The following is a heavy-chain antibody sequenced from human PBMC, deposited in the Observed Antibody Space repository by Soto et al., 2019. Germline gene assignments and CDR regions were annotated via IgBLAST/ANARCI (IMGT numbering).Heavy chain of an antibody. J-gene: IGHJ4*02. CDR2: IIPIFGTA. Sequence: QVQLVQSGAEVKKPGSSVKVSCKASGGTFSSYAISWVRQAPGQGLEWMGGIIPIFGTANYAKKFQGRVTITADKSTSTAYIELSSLRSEDTAVYYCARGGSGVTSTPVGYWGQGTLVTVSS. CDR1: GGTFSSYA. D-gene: IGHD3-10*01. CDR3: ARGGSGVTSTPVGY. V-gene: IGHV1-69*06.